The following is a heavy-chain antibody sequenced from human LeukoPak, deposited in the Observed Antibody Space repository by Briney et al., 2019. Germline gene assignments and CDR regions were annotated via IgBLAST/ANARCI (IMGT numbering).Heavy chain of an antibody. CDR1: GYTFTVYY. J-gene: IGHJ4*02. D-gene: IGHD6-13*01. Sequence: GASVTVSCKASGYTFTVYYMHWVRQAPGQGLEWMGWINPNSGGTNYAQKFQGRVTMTRDTSISTAYMELSRLRSDDTAVYYCARDIWVGIAAAPAYWGQGTLVTVSS. CDR2: INPNSGGT. V-gene: IGHV1-2*02. CDR3: ARDIWVGIAAAPAY.